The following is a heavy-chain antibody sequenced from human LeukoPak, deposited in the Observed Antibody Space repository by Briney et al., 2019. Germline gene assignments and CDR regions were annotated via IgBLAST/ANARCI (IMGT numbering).Heavy chain of an antibody. Sequence: PGGSLRLSCAASRFTFDDYAMHWVRQAPGKGLEWVSLISWDGGSTYYADSVKGRFTISRDNSKNSLYLQMNSLRAEDTALYYCAKDKHRDDILTGYDYWGQGTLVTVSS. CDR3: AKDKHRDDILTGYDY. CDR1: RFTFDDYA. D-gene: IGHD3-9*01. CDR2: ISWDGGST. V-gene: IGHV3-43D*04. J-gene: IGHJ4*02.